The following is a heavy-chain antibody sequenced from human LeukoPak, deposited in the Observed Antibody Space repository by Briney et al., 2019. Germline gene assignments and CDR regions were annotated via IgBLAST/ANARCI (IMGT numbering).Heavy chain of an antibody. J-gene: IGHJ4*02. CDR1: GYTFTNYG. CDR3: ARMEDFVVVKPFDY. CDR2: ISAYNGNT. V-gene: IGHV1-18*01. D-gene: IGHD2-2*01. Sequence: ASVKVSCKASGYTFTNYGISWVRQAPGQGLEWMGWISAYNGNTNYAQKLQGRVTMTTDTSTSTAYMEVRSLRSDDTAVYYCARMEDFVVVKPFDYWGQGTLVTVSS.